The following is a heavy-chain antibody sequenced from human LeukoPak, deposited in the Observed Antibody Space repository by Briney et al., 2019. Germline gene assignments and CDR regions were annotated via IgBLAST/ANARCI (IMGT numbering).Heavy chain of an antibody. Sequence: GGSPRLSCAASGFTFSDYYMTWIRQSPGRGLEWLSYISPRDTYINYTDSVKGRFTISRDDATNSLYLQLNSLRDEDTAVYYCTRDPRVVDVWGQGTRVTVSS. V-gene: IGHV3-11*01. CDR3: TRDPRVVDV. J-gene: IGHJ3*01. CDR1: GFTFSDYY. CDR2: ISPRDTYI.